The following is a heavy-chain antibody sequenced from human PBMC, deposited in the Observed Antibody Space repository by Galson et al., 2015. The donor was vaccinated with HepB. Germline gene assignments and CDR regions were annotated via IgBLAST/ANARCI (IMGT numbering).Heavy chain of an antibody. D-gene: IGHD6-19*01. Sequence: SLRLSCAASGFTFSSYGMHWVRQAPGKGLEWVAFIRYDGSNKYYADSVKGRFTISRDNSKNTLYLQMNSLRAEDTAVYYCAKPPGSGIAVAGDGMDVWGQGTTVTVSS. V-gene: IGHV3-30*02. CDR1: GFTFSSYG. CDR3: AKPPGSGIAVAGDGMDV. CDR2: IRYDGSNK. J-gene: IGHJ6*02.